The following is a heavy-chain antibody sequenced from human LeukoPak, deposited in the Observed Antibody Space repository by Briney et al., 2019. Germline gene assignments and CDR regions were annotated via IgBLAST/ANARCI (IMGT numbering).Heavy chain of an antibody. CDR2: IRYDGSNK. CDR1: GFTFDDYA. V-gene: IGHV3-30*02. J-gene: IGHJ4*02. CDR3: ATLDVGATVY. Sequence: PGGSLRLSCAASGFTFDDYAMHWVRQAPGKGLEWVAFIRYDGSNKYYADSVKGRFTISRDNSKNTLYLQMNSLRAEDTAVYYCATLDVGATVYWGQGTLVTVSS. D-gene: IGHD1-26*01.